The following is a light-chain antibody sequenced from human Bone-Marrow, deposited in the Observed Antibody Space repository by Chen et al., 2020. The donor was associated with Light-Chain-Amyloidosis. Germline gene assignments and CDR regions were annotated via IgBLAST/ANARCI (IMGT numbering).Light chain of an antibody. CDR2: WAS. V-gene: IGKV4-1*01. Sequence: DIVMTQSPDSLAVSLVERATINCRSSQSILYSSKNKTYLALYQQKPGQPPKMLIYWASTRESGVPDRFSGGGSETDFTLTISSLQAEDVAVYYCHQYFSTPPTFGQGTKVEVK. CDR1: QSILYSSKNKTY. CDR3: HQYFSTPPT. J-gene: IGKJ1*01.